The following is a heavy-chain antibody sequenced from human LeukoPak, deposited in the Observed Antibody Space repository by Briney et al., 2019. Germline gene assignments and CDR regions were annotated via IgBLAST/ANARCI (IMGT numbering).Heavy chain of an antibody. CDR3: AREGGIVGAITGTYYYYMDV. V-gene: IGHV3-20*04. CDR1: GFTFDDYG. Sequence: TGGSLRLSCAASGFTFDDYGMSWVRHAPGKGLEWVSGINWNGGSTGYADSVKGRFTISRDNAKNSLYLQMNSLRAEDTALYYCAREGGIVGAITGTYYYYMDVWGKGTTVTVPS. J-gene: IGHJ6*03. CDR2: INWNGGST. D-gene: IGHD1-26*01.